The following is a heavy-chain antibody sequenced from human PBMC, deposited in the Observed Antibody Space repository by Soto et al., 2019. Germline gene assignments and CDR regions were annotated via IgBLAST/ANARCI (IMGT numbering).Heavy chain of an antibody. J-gene: IGHJ4*02. CDR2: ISCSGGST. CDR1: GFTFSSYA. V-gene: IGHV3-23*01. Sequence: GGSLRLSCAASGFTFSSYAMSWVRQAPGKGLEWVSAISCSGGSTYYADSVKGRFTISRDNSKNTLYLQMNSLSAEDPAVYYCAKKQLVKVRGPYDYWGQGTLVTVSS. D-gene: IGHD6-6*01. CDR3: AKKQLVKVRGPYDY.